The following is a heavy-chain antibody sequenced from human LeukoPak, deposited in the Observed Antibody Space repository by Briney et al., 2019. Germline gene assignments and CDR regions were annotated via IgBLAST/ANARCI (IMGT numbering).Heavy chain of an antibody. CDR1: GFSLSGYW. Sequence: GGSLRLSCAASGFSLSGYWMTWVRQAPGKGLEWVARLHADGVEQNYVDSVTGRFTMSRDNAKNSLDLQMNSLRVQDTAVYYCARGGYSFDYLGQGTLVAVSS. CDR3: ARGGYSFDY. CDR2: LHADGVEQ. D-gene: IGHD5-18*01. V-gene: IGHV3-7*01. J-gene: IGHJ4*02.